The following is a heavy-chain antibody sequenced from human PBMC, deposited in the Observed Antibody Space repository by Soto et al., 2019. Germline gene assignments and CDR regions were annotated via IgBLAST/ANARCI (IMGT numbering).Heavy chain of an antibody. V-gene: IGHV1-18*01. CDR3: ARVLPPFDP. CDR1: GYTFTSYG. J-gene: IGHJ5*02. CDR2: INTYNGNT. Sequence: QVQLVQSGAEVKKPGASVKVSCKASGYTFTSYGISWVRQAPGQGLEWMGWINTYNGNTNYAQQLQGRVTMTTDTSPSTASMELRRLRTDDTAVYYCARVLPPFDPWGQGARVTVSS.